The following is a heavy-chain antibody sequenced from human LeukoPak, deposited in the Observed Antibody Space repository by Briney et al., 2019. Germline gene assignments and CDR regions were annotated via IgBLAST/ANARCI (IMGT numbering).Heavy chain of an antibody. D-gene: IGHD6-6*01. CDR1: GGSLSSGDYS. CDR2: IYHTGST. CDR3: ATTLAARYDIEDDY. V-gene: IGHV4-30-2*01. Sequence: SQTLSLTCAVSGGSLSSGDYSWSWIRQPPGKGLEWIGYIYHTGSTYYNPSLRSRVTISVDRSKNQFSLKLSSVTAADTAVYYCATTLAARYDIEDDYWGQGTLVTVSS. J-gene: IGHJ4*02.